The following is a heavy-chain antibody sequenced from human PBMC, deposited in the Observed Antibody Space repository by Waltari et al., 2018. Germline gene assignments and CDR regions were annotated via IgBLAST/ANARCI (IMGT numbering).Heavy chain of an antibody. CDR3: ARTSYSSSWYYRDV. CDR1: GGSISSGSYY. Sequence: QVQLQESGPGLVKPSQTLSLTCTVSGGSISSGSYYWSWIRQPAGKGLEWIGRIYTSGSIHYNPARKSRVTISVDTSKNHFTPKVSSVTAADTAAYYCARTSYSSSWYYRDVWGKGTTVTVS. J-gene: IGHJ6*03. V-gene: IGHV4-61*02. D-gene: IGHD6-13*01. CDR2: IYTSGSI.